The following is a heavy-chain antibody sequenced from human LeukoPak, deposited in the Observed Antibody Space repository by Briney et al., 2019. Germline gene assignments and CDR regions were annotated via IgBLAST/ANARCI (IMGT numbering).Heavy chain of an antibody. Sequence: SVKVSCKASGGTFSSYAISWVRRAPGQGLEWMGGIIPIFGTANYAQKFQGRVTITADESTSTAYMELSSLRSEDTAVYYCARDLTIVVVPAAPGFDPWGQGTLVTVSS. V-gene: IGHV1-69*13. CDR2: IIPIFGTA. D-gene: IGHD2-2*01. J-gene: IGHJ5*02. CDR3: ARDLTIVVVPAAPGFDP. CDR1: GGTFSSYA.